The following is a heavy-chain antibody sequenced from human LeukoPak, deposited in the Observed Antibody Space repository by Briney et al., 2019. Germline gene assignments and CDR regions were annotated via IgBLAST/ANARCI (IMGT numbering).Heavy chain of an antibody. Sequence: ASVKVSCKASGYGFTTYAMYWVRQAPGQRLEWMGWINDGNGNTKYSQKFQGRVTMTRETSASTAYMELSSLRFEDTAVYYCASDGFDIWGQGTMVTVSS. CDR3: ASDGFDI. CDR2: INDGNGNT. V-gene: IGHV1-3*01. J-gene: IGHJ3*02. CDR1: GYGFTTYA.